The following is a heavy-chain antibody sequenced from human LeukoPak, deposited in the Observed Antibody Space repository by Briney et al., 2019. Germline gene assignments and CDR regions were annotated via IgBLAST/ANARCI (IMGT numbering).Heavy chain of an antibody. CDR2: ISSSGNTI. V-gene: IGHV3-11*04. Sequence: GGSLRLSCAASGFSVSDYYMNWIRQAPGKGLEWGSYISSSGNTIYYADSVKGRFTISRDNAKNSLYLQMNSLRAEDTAVYYCASEVGADSRDFDYWGQGTLVTVSS. CDR3: ASEVGADSRDFDY. D-gene: IGHD1-26*01. CDR1: GFSVSDYY. J-gene: IGHJ4*02.